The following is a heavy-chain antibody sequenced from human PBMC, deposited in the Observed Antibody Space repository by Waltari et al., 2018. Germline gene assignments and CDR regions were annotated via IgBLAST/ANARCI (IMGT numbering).Heavy chain of an antibody. CDR1: GYSFTSYW. CDR2: IDPGDSDT. V-gene: IGHV5-51*01. CDR3: ARRRNYPGGAMDV. Sequence: EVQLVQSGAEVKKPGESLKISCKDSGYSFTSYWIGWVRQMPGKGLEWMGVIDPGDSDTRYSPSFQGQVTISADKSISTAYLQWSSLKASDTAMYYCARRRNYPGGAMDVWGQGTTVTVSS. D-gene: IGHD4-4*01. J-gene: IGHJ6*02.